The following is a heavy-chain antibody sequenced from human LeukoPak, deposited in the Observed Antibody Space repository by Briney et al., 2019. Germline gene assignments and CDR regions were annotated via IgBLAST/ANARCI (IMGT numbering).Heavy chain of an antibody. D-gene: IGHD2-21*02. V-gene: IGHV4-59*01. Sequence: SETLSLTCTVSGGYISSYYWSWIRQPPGKGLDWIGYIYYSGSTNYNPSLKSRVTISVDTSKNQFSLKLSSVTAADTAVYYCARDRAYCGGDCYSPETYYYYGMDVWGQGTTVTVSS. CDR2: IYYSGST. CDR3: ARDRAYCGGDCYSPETYYYYGMDV. J-gene: IGHJ6*02. CDR1: GGYISSYY.